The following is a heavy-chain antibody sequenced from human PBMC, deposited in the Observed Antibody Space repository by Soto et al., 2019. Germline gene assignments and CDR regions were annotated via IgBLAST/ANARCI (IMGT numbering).Heavy chain of an antibody. Sequence: SETLSLTCTISGGSISGYYWTWIRQSPGKGLEYIGYIYSGNTNYNPSLNSRVTISVDTSKNQFSLKLSSVTAADTAVYYCARDKITGLFDYWGQGTLVTVSS. CDR1: GGSISGYY. CDR3: ARDKITGLFDY. V-gene: IGHV4-4*08. J-gene: IGHJ4*02. D-gene: IGHD2-8*02. CDR2: IYSGNT.